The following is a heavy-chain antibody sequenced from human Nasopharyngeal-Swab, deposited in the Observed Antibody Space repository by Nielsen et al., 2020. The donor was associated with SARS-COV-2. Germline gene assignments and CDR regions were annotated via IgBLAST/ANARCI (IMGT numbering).Heavy chain of an antibody. J-gene: IGHJ4*02. V-gene: IGHV1-8*01. CDR3: ARTDGSGSYYDFDY. CDR1: GYTFTSYD. CDR2: MNPNSGNT. D-gene: IGHD3-10*01. Sequence: ASVKVSCKASGYTFTSYDINWVRQATGQGLEWMGWMNPNSGNTGYAQKFQGRVAMTRNTSISTAYMELSSLRSEDTAVYYCARTDGSGSYYDFDYWGQGTLVTVSS.